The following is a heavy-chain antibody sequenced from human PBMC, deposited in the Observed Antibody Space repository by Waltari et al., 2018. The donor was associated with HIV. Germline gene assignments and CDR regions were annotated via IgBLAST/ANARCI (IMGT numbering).Heavy chain of an antibody. Sequence: QVQLVESGGGVVQPGRSLRLSCAASGFTFNPSAMHWVRPAPGKGLEWVAVISWDGSNKHYADSVKGRCTISRDNSRNSLYLQMSSLRAEDTAVYYCGREGDYYDSSPFDYWGQGTLVTVSS. J-gene: IGHJ4*02. D-gene: IGHD3-22*01. CDR2: ISWDGSNK. CDR1: GFTFNPSA. CDR3: GREGDYYDSSPFDY. V-gene: IGHV3-30-3*01.